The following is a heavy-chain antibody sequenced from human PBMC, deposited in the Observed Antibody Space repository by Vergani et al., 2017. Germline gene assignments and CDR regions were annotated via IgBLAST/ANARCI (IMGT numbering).Heavy chain of an antibody. CDR3: AKAMGGLRLGELSLLAAFDI. CDR2: IRYDGSNK. CDR1: GFTFSSYG. J-gene: IGHJ3*02. V-gene: IGHV3-30*02. D-gene: IGHD3-16*02. Sequence: QVQLVESGGGVVQPGGSLRLSCAASGFTFSSYGMHWVRQAPGKELEWVAFIRYDGSNKYYADSVKGRFTISRDNSKNTLYLQMNSLRAEDTAVYYCAKAMGGLRLGELSLLAAFDIWGQGTMVTVSS.